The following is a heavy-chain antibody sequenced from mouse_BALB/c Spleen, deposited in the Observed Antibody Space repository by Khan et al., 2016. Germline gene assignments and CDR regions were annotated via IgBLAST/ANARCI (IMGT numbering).Heavy chain of an antibody. CDR3: ARLHNYSVSLWYFDV. V-gene: IGHV3-8*02. J-gene: IGHJ1*01. D-gene: IGHD1-1*01. CDR2: ISYSGST. Sequence: EVQLVESGPSLVKPSQTLSLTCSVTGDSITSGYWNWIRKFPGNKLEYMGYISYSGSTDYNPSLKSRISITRDTSKNQYYLQLNSVTTEDTAPYYCARLHNYSVSLWYFDVWGAGTTVTVSS. CDR1: GDSITSGY.